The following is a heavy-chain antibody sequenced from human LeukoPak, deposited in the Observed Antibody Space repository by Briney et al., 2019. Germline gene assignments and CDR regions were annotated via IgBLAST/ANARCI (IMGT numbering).Heavy chain of an antibody. CDR3: ARDSGGGDYRL. V-gene: IGHV4-59*01. J-gene: IGHJ3*01. Sequence: SETLSLTCTVSGGSISNYYWNWIRQPPGKGLDWIGYFYYSGSTNYNPSLKSRVTISVDTSKNQFSLKLSSVTAADTAVYYCARDSGGGDYRLWGQGIMVTVSS. D-gene: IGHD2-21*01. CDR1: GGSISNYY. CDR2: FYYSGST.